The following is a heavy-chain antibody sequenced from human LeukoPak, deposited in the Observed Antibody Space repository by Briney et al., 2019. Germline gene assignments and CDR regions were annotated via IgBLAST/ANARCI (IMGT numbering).Heavy chain of an antibody. CDR1: GFTFSDYY. D-gene: IGHD3-10*01. CDR2: ISSSSSTI. Sequence: GGSLRLSCAASGFTFSDYYMNWLRQAPGKGLEWVSYISSSSSTIYYADSVKGRFTISRDNAKNSLYLQMNSLRAEDTAVYYCARAGLLRGDYWGQGTLVTVSS. CDR3: ARAGLLRGDY. J-gene: IGHJ4*02. V-gene: IGHV3-11*04.